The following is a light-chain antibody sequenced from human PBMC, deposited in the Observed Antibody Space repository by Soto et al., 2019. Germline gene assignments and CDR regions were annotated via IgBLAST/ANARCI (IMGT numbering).Light chain of an antibody. CDR1: RSNIGSNT. V-gene: IGLV1-44*01. CDR3: ASWDDSLNGGV. J-gene: IGLJ1*01. CDR2: SDN. Sequence: QSVLTQPPSASGTPGQRVTISCSGNRSNIGSNTVNWYQQLPGTAPKVLIYSDNQRPSGVPDRFSGSKSGTSASLAIDGLQSEDEADYHCASWDDSLNGGVFGTGTKLTVL.